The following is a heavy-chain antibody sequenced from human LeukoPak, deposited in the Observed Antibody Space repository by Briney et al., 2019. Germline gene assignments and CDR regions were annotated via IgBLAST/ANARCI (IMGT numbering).Heavy chain of an antibody. CDR3: ARGGYDFWSGRLYYYYYMDV. Sequence: SETLSLTCAVYGGSFSGYYWSWIRRPPGKGLEWIGEINHSGSTNYNPSLKSRVTISVDTSKNQFSLKLSSVTAADTAVYYCARGGYDFWSGRLYYYYYMDVWGKGTTVTVSS. CDR1: GGSFSGYY. J-gene: IGHJ6*03. CDR2: INHSGST. D-gene: IGHD3-3*01. V-gene: IGHV4-34*01.